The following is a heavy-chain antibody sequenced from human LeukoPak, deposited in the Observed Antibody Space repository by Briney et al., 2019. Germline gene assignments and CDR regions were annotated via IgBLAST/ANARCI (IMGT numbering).Heavy chain of an antibody. CDR1: GFTFSSYW. CDR3: ARTRITMIVGLASRFDY. CDR2: IDQDGSDK. V-gene: IGHV3-7*01. D-gene: IGHD3-22*01. Sequence: GGSLRLSCAASGFTFSSYWMSWVRQAPGKGLEWVASIDQDGSDKFSVGSVKGRFTISRDNARNSLYLQMNSLRAEDTAVYYCARTRITMIVGLASRFDYWGQGTLVTVSS. J-gene: IGHJ4*02.